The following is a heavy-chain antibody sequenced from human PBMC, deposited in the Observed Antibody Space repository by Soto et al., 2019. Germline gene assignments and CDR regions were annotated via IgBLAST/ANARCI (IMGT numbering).Heavy chain of an antibody. V-gene: IGHV4-31*03. CDR2: ISYSGTP. CDR3: ARDKDGSGSYFDF. Sequence: QVQLQESGPGLVKPSQTLSLICTVSGGSIGSSAYYWTWIRQLPGKGLEWIGTISYSGTPFYNSSLKGRITISVDTGRNQFSLKLNSVTAADTAVYYCARDKDGSGSYFDFWGQGTLVTVSP. D-gene: IGHD1-26*01. CDR1: GGSIGSSAYY. J-gene: IGHJ4*02.